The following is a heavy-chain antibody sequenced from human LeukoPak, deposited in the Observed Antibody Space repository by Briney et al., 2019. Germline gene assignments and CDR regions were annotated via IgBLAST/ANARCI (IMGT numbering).Heavy chain of an antibody. CDR3: ARGIRYCSSTSYSRAYYFDY. CDR2: INHSGST. D-gene: IGHD2-2*01. Sequence: SETLSLTCAVYGGSFRGYYWSWIRQPPGKGLEWIGEINHSGSTNYNPSLKSRVTISVDTSKNQFSLKLSSVTAADTAVYYCARGIRYCSSTSYSRAYYFDYWGQGTLVTVSS. CDR1: GGSFRGYY. J-gene: IGHJ4*02. V-gene: IGHV4-34*01.